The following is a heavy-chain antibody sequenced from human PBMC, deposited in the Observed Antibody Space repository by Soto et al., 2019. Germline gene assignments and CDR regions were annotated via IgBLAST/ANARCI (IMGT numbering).Heavy chain of an antibody. V-gene: IGHV1-2*02. Sequence: ASVKVSCKASGFSFTGYYIHWLRQAPGQGLEWMGWINAHSGGTEYAQKFQGRVTLTRDTSIATAYLTLTSLTSDDTALYYCSKDLTRQLAYWLDPWGQGTQVTVSS. D-gene: IGHD6-6*01. CDR1: GFSFTGYY. J-gene: IGHJ5*02. CDR3: SKDLTRQLAYWLDP. CDR2: INAHSGGT.